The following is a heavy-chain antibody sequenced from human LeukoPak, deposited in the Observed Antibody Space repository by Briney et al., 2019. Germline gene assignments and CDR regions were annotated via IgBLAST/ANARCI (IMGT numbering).Heavy chain of an antibody. J-gene: IGHJ4*02. CDR3: AKDVRGYSYMYYFDY. Sequence: PGGSLRLSCAASGFTFSSYAMSWVRQAPGKGLEWVSAISGSGGSTYYADSVRGRFTISRDNSKNTLYLQMNSLRAEDTALYYCAKDVRGYSYMYYFDYWGQGTLVTVSS. V-gene: IGHV3-23*01. D-gene: IGHD5-18*01. CDR1: GFTFSSYA. CDR2: ISGSGGST.